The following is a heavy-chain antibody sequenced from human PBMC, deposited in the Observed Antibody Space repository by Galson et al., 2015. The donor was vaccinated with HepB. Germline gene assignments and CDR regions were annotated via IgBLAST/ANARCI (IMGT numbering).Heavy chain of an antibody. Sequence: SVKVSCKASGYTFTNYGISWVRQAPGQGLEWMGWISAYNGNTNYAHKLQGRVTMTTDTSSSTAYMELRSLRSDDTAVYYCARDPYYYGSGNYYKLGWFDPWGQGTLVTVSS. CDR3: ARDPYYYGSGNYYKLGWFDP. J-gene: IGHJ5*02. CDR1: GYTFTNYG. CDR2: ISAYNGNT. D-gene: IGHD3-10*01. V-gene: IGHV1-18*01.